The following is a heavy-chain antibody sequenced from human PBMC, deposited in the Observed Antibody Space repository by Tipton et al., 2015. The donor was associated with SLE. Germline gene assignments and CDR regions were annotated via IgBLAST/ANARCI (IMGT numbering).Heavy chain of an antibody. CDR2: IYYSGTT. Sequence: TLSLTCTVTGDSINSGSYYWGWIRQPPGKGLEWIGGIYYSGTTDYNPSLKSRVTMSADTSKNHFSMKLSSVTAADTAVYYCARTGSLYSSGWYQWGQGTLVTVSS. CDR1: GDSINSGSYY. J-gene: IGHJ4*02. V-gene: IGHV4-39*02. CDR3: ARTGSLYSSGWYQ. D-gene: IGHD6-19*01.